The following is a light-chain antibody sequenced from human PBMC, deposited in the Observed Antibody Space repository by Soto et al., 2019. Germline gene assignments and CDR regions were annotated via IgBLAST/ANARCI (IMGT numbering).Light chain of an antibody. V-gene: IGLV2-14*01. CDR1: SSDVGTYNY. CDR2: DVS. J-gene: IGLJ3*02. Sequence: QSVLTQPASVSGSPGQSITISCTGTSSDVGTYNYVSWYQQHPGEAPKLIIYDVSNRPSGVSIRFSGSKSGNTASLTISGLQAEDEADYYCSSYTSSKSWIFGGRTKLTVL. CDR3: SSYTSSKSWI.